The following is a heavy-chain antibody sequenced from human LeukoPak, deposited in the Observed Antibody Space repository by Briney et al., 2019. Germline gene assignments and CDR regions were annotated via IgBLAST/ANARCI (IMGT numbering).Heavy chain of an antibody. CDR3: ARGLGYYGSGSYYD. Sequence: SETLSLTCTVSGGSISSYYWSWIRQPPGKGLEWIGYIYYSGSTNYNPSLKSRVTISVDTSKNQFSLKLSSVTAADTAVYYCARGLGYYGSGSYYDWGQGTLVTVSS. J-gene: IGHJ4*02. D-gene: IGHD3-10*01. V-gene: IGHV4-59*12. CDR2: IYYSGST. CDR1: GGSISSYY.